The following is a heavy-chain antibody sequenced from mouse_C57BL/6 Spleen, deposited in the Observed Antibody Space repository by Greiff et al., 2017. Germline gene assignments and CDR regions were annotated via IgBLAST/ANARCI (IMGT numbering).Heavy chain of an antibody. CDR1: EYAFPSHD. V-gene: IGHV5-2*01. J-gene: IGHJ1*03. CDR3: ARHGKYWDFDV. Sequence: EVKVVEPGGGLVQPGTSLKLSCESYEYAFPSHDMPWVRKTPEQRLELVAAINSDGGSTYYPHTMEGRFIISRDTTKNTLYLQLSRLRSEDTAEYYGARHGKYWDFDVWGTGTTVTVSS. CDR2: INSDGGST.